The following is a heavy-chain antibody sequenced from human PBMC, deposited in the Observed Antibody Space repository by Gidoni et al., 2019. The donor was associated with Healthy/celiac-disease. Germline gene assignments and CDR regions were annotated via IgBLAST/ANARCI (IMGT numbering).Heavy chain of an antibody. D-gene: IGHD4-17*01. J-gene: IGHJ3*02. V-gene: IGHV3-23*01. CDR1: GFTCSSDA. Sequence: EVQLLESGGGLVQPGGSLRLPCAASGFTCSSDAMSWVRQAPGRGREWVSAISGSGGSTYYADSVKGRFTISRDNSKNTLYLQMNSLRAEDTAVYYCAKDDDYEENDDAFDIWGQGTMVTVSS. CDR2: ISGSGGST. CDR3: AKDDDYEENDDAFDI.